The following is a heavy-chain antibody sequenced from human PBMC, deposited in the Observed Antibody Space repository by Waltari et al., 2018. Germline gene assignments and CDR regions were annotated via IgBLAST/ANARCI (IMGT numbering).Heavy chain of an antibody. J-gene: IGHJ3*02. CDR3: ARECPGDSSGSRAFDI. Sequence: QVQLQQWGAGLLKPSETLSITCAVYGGSFSGYYWSWIRQPPGKGLEWIGEINHSGSTNYNPSLKSRVTISVDTSKNQFSLKLSSVTAADTAVYYCARECPGDSSGSRAFDIWGQGTMVTVSS. V-gene: IGHV4-34*01. D-gene: IGHD3-22*01. CDR2: INHSGST. CDR1: GGSFSGYY.